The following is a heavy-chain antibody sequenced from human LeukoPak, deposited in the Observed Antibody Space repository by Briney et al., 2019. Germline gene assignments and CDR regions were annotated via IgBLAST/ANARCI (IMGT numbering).Heavy chain of an antibody. D-gene: IGHD4-23*01. J-gene: IGHJ5*02. CDR1: GYTFTSYT. Sequence: ASVKVSCKASGYTFTSYTMNWVRQAPGQGLEWMGWMNPNSGNTGYAQKFQGRVTMTRDTSISTAYMELSSLTSEDTAVYFCARSNYGGKRWFDPWGQGTLVIVSS. V-gene: IGHV1-8*02. CDR3: ARSNYGGKRWFDP. CDR2: MNPNSGNT.